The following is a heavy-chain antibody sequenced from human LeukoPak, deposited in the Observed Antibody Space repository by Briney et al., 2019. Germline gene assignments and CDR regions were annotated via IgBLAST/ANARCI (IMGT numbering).Heavy chain of an antibody. V-gene: IGHV1-8*01. D-gene: IGHD3-10*01. CDR1: VYTFPIYD. Sequence: GASVQVSCKSCVYTFPIYDINWVRQARGQGLEWMGWMNPNSGNTRYAQKFQGGVTMTRNTSISTAYMELSSLRSEDTAVYYCARRGRVGSQNWFAPWGQGTLVTVSS. CDR3: ARRGRVGSQNWFAP. CDR2: MNPNSGNT. J-gene: IGHJ5*02.